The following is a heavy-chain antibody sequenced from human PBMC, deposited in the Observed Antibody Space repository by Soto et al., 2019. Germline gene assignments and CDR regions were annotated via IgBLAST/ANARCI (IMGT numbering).Heavy chain of an antibody. V-gene: IGHV4-31*11. CDR2: IYYSGST. CDR3: ARASGWFGEFLSYYYYGMDV. J-gene: IGHJ6*02. CDR1: GGSFNGYY. Sequence: SETLSLTCAVYGGSFNGYYWSWIRQHPGKGLEWIGYIYYSGSTYYNPSLKSRVTISVGTSKNQFSLKLSSVTAADTAVYYCARASGWFGEFLSYYYYGMDVWGQGTTVTVSS. D-gene: IGHD3-10*01.